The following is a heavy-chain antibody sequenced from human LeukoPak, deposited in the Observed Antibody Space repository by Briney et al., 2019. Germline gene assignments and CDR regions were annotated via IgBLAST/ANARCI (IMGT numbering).Heavy chain of an antibody. Sequence: SETLSLTCTVSGGSISSGSYYWSWIRQPAGKGLEWIGRIYTSGSTNYNPSLKSRVTISVDTSKNQFSLKLSSVTAADTAVYYCASNVGRLRPYYLDVWGKGTTVTISS. CDR1: GGSISSGSYY. D-gene: IGHD1-26*01. V-gene: IGHV4-61*02. CDR3: ASNVGRLRPYYLDV. CDR2: IYTSGST. J-gene: IGHJ6*03.